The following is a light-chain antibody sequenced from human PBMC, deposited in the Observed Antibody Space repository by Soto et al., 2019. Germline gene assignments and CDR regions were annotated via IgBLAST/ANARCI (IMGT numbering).Light chain of an antibody. CDR3: TSFSSSTYLYV. J-gene: IGLJ1*01. Sequence: QSVLTQPASVSGSLGQSITISCTGTTRDIAGYNYISWYQQLPGKAPKLMIYQVTIRPSGISNRFSGSKSGNTASLTISGLQAEDEADYYCTSFSSSTYLYVFGTGT. CDR1: TRDIAGYNY. V-gene: IGLV2-14*01. CDR2: QVT.